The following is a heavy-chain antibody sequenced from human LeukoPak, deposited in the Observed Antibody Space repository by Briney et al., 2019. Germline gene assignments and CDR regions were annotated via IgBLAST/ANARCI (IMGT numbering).Heavy chain of an antibody. CDR2: ITWNGRST. CDR1: GSTFEDYT. V-gene: IGHV3-43*01. CDR3: VKDIGMGVGTVFHA. Sequence: GGSLRLSCAASGSTFEDYTMHGVRQAPGKGLEWVSVITWNGRSTTYADSVKGRFTISRDNDINSLYLQMNSLTKEDTGFYYCVKDIGMGVGTVFHAWGQGTLVTVSS. D-gene: IGHD1-1*01. J-gene: IGHJ5*02.